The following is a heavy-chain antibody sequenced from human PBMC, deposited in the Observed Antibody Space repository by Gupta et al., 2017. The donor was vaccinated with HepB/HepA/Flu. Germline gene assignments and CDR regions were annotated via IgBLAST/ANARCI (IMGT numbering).Heavy chain of an antibody. Sequence: QVQLVESGGGVVQPGRSLRLSCAASGFTFSSYGMHWFRQAPGKGLEWVAVISYDGSNKYYADSVKGRFTISRDNSKNTLYLQMNSLRAEDTAVYYCSCGMDVWGQGTTVTVSS. CDR1: GFTFSSYG. CDR2: ISYDGSNK. CDR3: SCGMDV. V-gene: IGHV3-30*03. J-gene: IGHJ6*02.